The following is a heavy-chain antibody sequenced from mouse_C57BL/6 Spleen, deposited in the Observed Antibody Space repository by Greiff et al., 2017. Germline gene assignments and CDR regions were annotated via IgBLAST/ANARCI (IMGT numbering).Heavy chain of an antibody. Sequence: QVQLQQPGAELVMPGASVKLSCKASGYTFTSYWMHWVKQRPGQGLEWIGELDPSDSYTNYNQKFKGKSTLTVDKSSSTAYLQLSSLTSEDSAVYYCARTGYGNYLFDYWGQGTTLTVSS. CDR3: ARTGYGNYLFDY. V-gene: IGHV1-69*01. D-gene: IGHD2-10*02. CDR1: GYTFTSYW. CDR2: LDPSDSYT. J-gene: IGHJ2*01.